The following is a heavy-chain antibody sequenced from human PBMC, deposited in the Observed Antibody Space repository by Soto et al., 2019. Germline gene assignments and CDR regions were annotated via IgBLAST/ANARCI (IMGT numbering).Heavy chain of an antibody. D-gene: IGHD6-25*01. Sequence: SETLSLTCSVSGGSISSVGHYWAWIRQQPGKGLEWIGYIYYSGSTDYNPSLKSRVTISVDRSKNQFSLNLSSVTAADTAIYYCARESGGYDSSTRYGLDVWGQGTTVTVSS. J-gene: IGHJ6*02. CDR2: IYYSGST. CDR1: GGSISSVGHY. V-gene: IGHV4-31*03. CDR3: ARESGGYDSSTRYGLDV.